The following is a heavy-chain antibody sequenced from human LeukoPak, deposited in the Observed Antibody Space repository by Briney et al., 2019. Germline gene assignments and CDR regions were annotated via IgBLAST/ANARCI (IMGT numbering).Heavy chain of an antibody. D-gene: IGHD6-13*01. CDR2: INPNSGGT. V-gene: IGHV1-2*02. J-gene: IGHJ6*03. CDR3: ARGTIAASDYYYYYYMDV. CDR1: GYTFTGYY. Sequence: ASVKVSCKASGYTFTGYYMHWVRQAPGQGLEWMGWINPNSGGTNYARKFQGRVTMTRDTSISTAYMELSRLRSDDTAVYYCARGTIAASDYYYYYYMDVWGKGTTVTVSS.